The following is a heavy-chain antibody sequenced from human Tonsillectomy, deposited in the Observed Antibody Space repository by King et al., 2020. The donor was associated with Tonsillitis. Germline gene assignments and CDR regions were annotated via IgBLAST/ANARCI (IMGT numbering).Heavy chain of an antibody. D-gene: IGHD2-15*01. CDR1: GGSISSYF. Sequence: QLQESGPGLVRPSETLSLTCSVSGGSISSYFWTWIRQPPGKGLEWIGYIYYSGSANYNPSLKSRVAISVDTSKNQFSLTLTSVSAADTAVYYCARAGQGVGYCSGGSCYNWFDHWGQGTLVTVSS. V-gene: IGHV4-59*01. CDR2: IYYSGSA. J-gene: IGHJ5*02. CDR3: ARAGQGVGYCSGGSCYNWFDH.